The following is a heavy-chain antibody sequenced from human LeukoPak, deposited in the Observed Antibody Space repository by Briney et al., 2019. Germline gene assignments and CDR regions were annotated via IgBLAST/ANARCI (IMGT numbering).Heavy chain of an antibody. V-gene: IGHV4-38-2*02. CDR1: GYSISSGYY. CDR2: IYHSGST. D-gene: IGHD2-2*02. CDR3: ATTSGIEYQLLYGSPRIDY. J-gene: IGHJ4*02. Sequence: SETLSLTCTVSGYSISSGYYWGWIRQPPGKGLEWIGSIYHSGSTYYNPSLKSRVTISVDTSKNQFSLKLSSVTAADTAVYYCATTSGIEYQLLYGSPRIDYWGQGTLVTVSS.